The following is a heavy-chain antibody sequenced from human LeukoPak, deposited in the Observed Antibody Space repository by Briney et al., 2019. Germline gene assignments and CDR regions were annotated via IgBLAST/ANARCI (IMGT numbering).Heavy chain of an antibody. J-gene: IGHJ5*02. CDR1: GGSISSGGYS. D-gene: IGHD3-10*01. CDR3: ARDPGSSNWFDP. V-gene: IGHV4-30-2*01. CDR2: IYHSGST. Sequence: SQTLSLTCAVSGGSISSGGYSWSWIRQPPGKGLEWIGYIYHSGSTYYNPSLKSRVTISVDTSKNQFSLKLSSVTAADTAVYYCARDPGSSNWFDPWGQGTLVTVSS.